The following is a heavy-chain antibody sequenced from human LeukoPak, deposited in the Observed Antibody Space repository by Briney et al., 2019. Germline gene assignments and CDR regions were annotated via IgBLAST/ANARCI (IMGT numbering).Heavy chain of an antibody. CDR2: IIPIFGTA. CDR3: ARSSSTSIYYYAMDV. V-gene: IGHV1-69*01. Sequence: SVKVSCKASGGIFSTYPISWVRQAPGQGLEWMGGIIPIFGTANYAQTFQGRVTITADGSTTTAHMELSSLRSEDTAVYYCARSSSTSIYYYAMDVWGQGTTVTVSS. D-gene: IGHD2-2*01. CDR1: GGIFSTYP. J-gene: IGHJ6*02.